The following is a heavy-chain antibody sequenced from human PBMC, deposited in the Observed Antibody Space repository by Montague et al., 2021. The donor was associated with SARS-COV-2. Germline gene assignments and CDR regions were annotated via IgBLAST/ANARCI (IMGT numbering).Heavy chain of an antibody. V-gene: IGHV4-61*01. CDR1: GGSVSSGSYY. D-gene: IGHD3-3*01. CDR3: ARDPWRITIFGVVTRYGMDV. CDR2: IYYSGST. J-gene: IGHJ6*02. Sequence: SETLSLTCTVSGGSVSSGSYYWSWIRQPPGKGLEWIGYIYYSGSTNYNPSLKSRVTISVDTSKNQFSPKLSSVIAADTAVYYCARDPWRITIFGVVTRYGMDVWGQGTTVTVSS.